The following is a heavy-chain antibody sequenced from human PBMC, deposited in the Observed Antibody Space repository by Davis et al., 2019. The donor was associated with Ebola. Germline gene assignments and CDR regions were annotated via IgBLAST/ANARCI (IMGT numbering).Heavy chain of an antibody. CDR1: GYTFTSYG. D-gene: IGHD5-12*01. V-gene: IGHV1-18*01. CDR2: MSAYNGNT. CDR3: ARGSGYSGYEVDY. J-gene: IGHJ4*02. Sequence: AASVKVSCKASGYTFTSYGISWVRQAPGQGLDGMGWMSAYNGNTNYAQKLQGRVTMTRNTSISTAYMELSSLRSEDTAVYYCARGSGYSGYEVDYWGQGTLVTVSS.